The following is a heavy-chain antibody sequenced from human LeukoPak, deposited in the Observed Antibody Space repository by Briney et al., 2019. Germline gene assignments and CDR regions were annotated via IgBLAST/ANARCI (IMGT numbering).Heavy chain of an antibody. V-gene: IGHV4-61*02. CDR3: ARDYYGSGSYAYYYYYMDV. Sequence: SETLSLTCTVSGGSISSGSYYWSWSRQPAGKGLEWIVRIYTSGSTNYNPSLKSRVTISVDTSKNQFSLKLSSVTAADTAVYYCARDYYGSGSYAYYYYYMDVWGKGTTVTVSS. D-gene: IGHD3-10*01. CDR1: GGSISSGSYY. J-gene: IGHJ6*03. CDR2: IYTSGST.